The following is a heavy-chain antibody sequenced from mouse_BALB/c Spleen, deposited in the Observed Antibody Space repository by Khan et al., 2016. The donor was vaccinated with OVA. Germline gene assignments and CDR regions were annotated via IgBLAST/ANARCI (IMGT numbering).Heavy chain of an antibody. CDR2: IYFSGTV. Sequence: EVQLQESGPGLVKPSQTVSLTCTVTGISITSGNYRWSWIRQFPGNKLEWIGNIYFSGTVTYNPSLTRRTTITRAPSKNQFFLEMNSLTAEDTATCDCARDYGSLYWFFDVWGAGTTVTVSS. CDR3: ARDYGSLYWFFDV. D-gene: IGHD1-1*01. J-gene: IGHJ1*01. CDR1: GISITSGNYR. V-gene: IGHV3-5*02.